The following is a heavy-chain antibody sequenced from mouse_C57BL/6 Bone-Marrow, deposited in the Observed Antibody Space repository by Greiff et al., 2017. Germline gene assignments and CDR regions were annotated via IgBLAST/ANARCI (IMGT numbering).Heavy chain of an antibody. CDR2: INPYNGGT. Sequence: EVKLQQSGPVLVKPGASVKMSCKASGYTFTDYYMNWVKQSHGKSLEWIGVINPYNGGTSYNQKFKGKATLTVDKSSSTAYMELNSLTSEDSAVYYCAVPIYYYGSSYPYYFDYWGQGTTLTVSS. CDR1: GYTFTDYY. CDR3: AVPIYYYGSSYPYYFDY. J-gene: IGHJ2*01. V-gene: IGHV1-19*01. D-gene: IGHD1-1*01.